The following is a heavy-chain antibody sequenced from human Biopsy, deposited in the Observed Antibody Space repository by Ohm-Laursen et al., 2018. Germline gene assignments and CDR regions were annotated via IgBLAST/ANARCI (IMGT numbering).Heavy chain of an antibody. CDR2: INAPGGKT. CDR1: GFPFHNYA. J-gene: IGHJ5*01. CDR3: AKADVVGTVRGDNWFNS. D-gene: IGHD3/OR15-3a*01. Sequence: SLRLSCSASGFPFHNYAMNWVRQAPRKGLEWVSGINAPGGKTYYADSVKGRFTISRDNSKSTLYLQIHSLRDEDTAIYYCAKADVVGTVRGDNWFNSWGQGTLVTVPS. V-gene: IGHV3-23*01.